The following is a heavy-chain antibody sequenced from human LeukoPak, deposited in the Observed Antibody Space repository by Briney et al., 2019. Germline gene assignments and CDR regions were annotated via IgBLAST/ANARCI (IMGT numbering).Heavy chain of an antibody. CDR2: ISSSGSII. V-gene: IGHV3-11*01. CDR3: ARDPFYYDFWSGYLAYYGMDV. Sequence: GGSLRLSCAASGFTFSDYYMSWIRQAPGKGLEWVSYISSSGSIIYYADSVKGRFTISRDNAKNSLYLQMNSLRAEDTAVYYCARDPFYYDFWSGYLAYYGMDVWGQGTTVTVSS. CDR1: GFTFSDYY. J-gene: IGHJ6*02. D-gene: IGHD3-3*01.